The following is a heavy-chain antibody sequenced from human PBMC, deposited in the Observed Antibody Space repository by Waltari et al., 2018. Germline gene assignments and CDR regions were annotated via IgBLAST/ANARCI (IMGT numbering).Heavy chain of an antibody. J-gene: IGHJ3*01. CDR2: IRYDGNNK. V-gene: IGHV3-30*02. CDR1: GFTFRNFG. CDR3: VKDGDFFVSGYDAFDV. D-gene: IGHD4-17*01. Sequence: VQLEEFGGGVVPPGGSLTLSCAASGFTFRNFGMHWVRQAPGKGLEWLTFIRYDGNNKYHADSVKGRFIISRDNSKNTLYLQINSLRADDTATYYCVKDGDFFVSGYDAFDVWGQGTMVTVSS.